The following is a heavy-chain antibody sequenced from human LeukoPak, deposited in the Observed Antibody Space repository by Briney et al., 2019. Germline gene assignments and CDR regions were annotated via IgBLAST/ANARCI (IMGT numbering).Heavy chain of an antibody. CDR3: ARGGGDVDTAIPPYFDY. CDR2: INWNGGST. J-gene: IGHJ4*02. D-gene: IGHD5-18*01. CDR1: GFTFDDYG. V-gene: IGHV3-20*04. Sequence: GGSLSLSCAASGFTFDDYGMSWVRQAPGKGLEWVSGINWNGGSTGYADSVKGRFTISRDNAKNSLYLQMNSLRAEDTALYYCARGGGDVDTAIPPYFDYWGQGTLVTVSS.